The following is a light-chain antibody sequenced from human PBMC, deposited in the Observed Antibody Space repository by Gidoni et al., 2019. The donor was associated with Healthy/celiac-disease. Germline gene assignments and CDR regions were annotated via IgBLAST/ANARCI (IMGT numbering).Light chain of an antibody. J-gene: IGKJ4*01. Sequence: DIQMTQSASSLSASVGDRVTITGRASQSIRSYLNWYQQKPVKAPQLLIYAASRLQSGVPSRFSGSVSGTDFTLTISSLQPEAFATYYCQQSYSTPPITFGGXTQVEIK. CDR3: QQSYSTPPIT. CDR1: QSIRSY. V-gene: IGKV1-39*01. CDR2: AAS.